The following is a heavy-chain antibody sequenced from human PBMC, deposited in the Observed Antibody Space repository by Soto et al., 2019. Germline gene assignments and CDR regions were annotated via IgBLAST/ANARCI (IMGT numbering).Heavy chain of an antibody. V-gene: IGHV3-66*01. Sequence: PGGSLRLSCAASGFTVSSNYMSWVRQAPGKGLEWVSVIYSGGSTYYADSVKGRFTISRDNSKNTLYLQMNSLRAEDTAVYYCAKVFRRFLEWSIQDYYYYMDVWGKGTTVTVSS. D-gene: IGHD3-3*01. CDR1: GFTVSSNY. CDR3: AKVFRRFLEWSIQDYYYYMDV. CDR2: IYSGGST. J-gene: IGHJ6*03.